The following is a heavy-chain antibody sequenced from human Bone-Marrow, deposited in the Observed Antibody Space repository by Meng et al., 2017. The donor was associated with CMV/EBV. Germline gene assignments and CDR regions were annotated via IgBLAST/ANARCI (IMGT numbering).Heavy chain of an antibody. V-gene: IGHV4-61*02. CDR3: ASHVYPITAAGTTWDY. D-gene: IGHD6-25*01. CDR1: SISSGTYY. Sequence: SISSGTYYWSWIRQTAGKGLECIRRIYAGGGSIYNPSLKSRVTISVDTSKNQFSLKLSSVTAADTAVYYWASHVYPITAAGTTWDYWGQGTLVTVSS. CDR2: IYAGGGS. J-gene: IGHJ4*02.